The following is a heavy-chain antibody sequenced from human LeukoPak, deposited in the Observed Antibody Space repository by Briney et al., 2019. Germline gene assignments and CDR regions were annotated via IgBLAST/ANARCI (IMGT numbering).Heavy chain of an antibody. CDR3: ARLTPRVDTAMADYYYYYGMDV. CDR2: IYYSGST. D-gene: IGHD5-18*01. CDR1: GGSISSSSYY. J-gene: IGHJ6*02. Sequence: SEALSLTCTVSGGSISSSSYYWGWIRQPPGKGLEWIGSIYYSGSTYYNPSLKSRVTISVDTSKNQFSLKLSSVTAADTAVYYSARLTPRVDTAMADYYYYYGMDVWGQGTTVTVSS. V-gene: IGHV4-39*01.